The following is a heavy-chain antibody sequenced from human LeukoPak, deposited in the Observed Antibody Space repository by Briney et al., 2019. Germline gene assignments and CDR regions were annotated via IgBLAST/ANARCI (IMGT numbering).Heavy chain of an antibody. CDR1: GFTFSSYS. V-gene: IGHV3-21*01. CDR3: ARDGALDYGMDV. D-gene: IGHD3-16*01. CDR2: ISSSSSYI. Sequence: GGSLRLSCAASGFTFSSYSMNWVRQAPGKGLEWVSSISSSSSYIYYADSVKGRFTISRDNAKNSLYLQMNSLRAEDTAVCYCARDGALDYGMDVWGQGTTVTVSS. J-gene: IGHJ6*02.